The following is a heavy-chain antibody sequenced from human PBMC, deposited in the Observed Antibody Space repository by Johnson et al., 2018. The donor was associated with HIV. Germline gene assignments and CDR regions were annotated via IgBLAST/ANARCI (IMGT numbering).Heavy chain of an antibody. CDR2: ISYDGSNK. CDR3: ARDRGIAARPFRYAFDI. CDR1: GFTFSSYG. Sequence: VQLVESGGGVVQPGRSLRLSCVASGFTFSSYGMHWVRQAPGKGLEWVAVISYDGSNKYYADSVKGRFTISRDNAKNSLYLQMNSLRAEDTAVYYCARDRGIAARPFRYAFDIWGQGTMVTVSS. J-gene: IGHJ3*02. D-gene: IGHD6-6*01. V-gene: IGHV3-30*03.